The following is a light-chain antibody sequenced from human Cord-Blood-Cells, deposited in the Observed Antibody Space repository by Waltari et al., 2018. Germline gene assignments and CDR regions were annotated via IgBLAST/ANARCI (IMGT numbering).Light chain of an antibody. CDR3: CSYAGSSTFV. J-gene: IGLJ3*02. CDR2: EGS. CDR1: SSAVGSYNL. V-gene: IGLV2-23*03. Sequence: QSALTQPASVSGSPGQSITIPCTGTSSAVGSYNLVSWYQQHPGKAPKLMIYEGSKRPSGVSNRFSGSKSGNTASLTISGLQAEDEADYYCCSYAGSSTFVFGGGTKLTVL.